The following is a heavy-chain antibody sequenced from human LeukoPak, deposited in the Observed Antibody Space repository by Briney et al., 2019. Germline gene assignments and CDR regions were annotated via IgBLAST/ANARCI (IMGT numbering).Heavy chain of an antibody. D-gene: IGHD6-19*01. V-gene: IGHV3-23*01. CDR1: GFTFTNYA. J-gene: IGHJ4*02. CDR3: AKNQGQWLVPVDY. Sequence: GGSLRLSCAASGFTFTNYAMSWVRQAPGKGLEWVSSMSGSGGSTYYADSVKGRFTISRDNSKNTLYLQMNNLRAEDTALYYCAKNQGQWLVPVDYWGQGTLVTVSS. CDR2: MSGSGGST.